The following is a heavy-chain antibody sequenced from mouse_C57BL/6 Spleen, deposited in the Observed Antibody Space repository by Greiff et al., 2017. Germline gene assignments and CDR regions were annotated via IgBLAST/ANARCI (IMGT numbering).Heavy chain of an antibody. V-gene: IGHV1-15*01. CDR1: GYTFTDYE. J-gene: IGHJ3*01. Sequence: QVQLKQSGAELVRPGASVTLSCKASGYTFTDYEMHWVKQTPVHGLEWIGAIDPETGGTAYNQKFTGKAILTADKSSSTAYMELRSLTSEDSAVYYCTREAWFAYWGQGTLVTVSA. CDR3: TREAWFAY. CDR2: IDPETGGT.